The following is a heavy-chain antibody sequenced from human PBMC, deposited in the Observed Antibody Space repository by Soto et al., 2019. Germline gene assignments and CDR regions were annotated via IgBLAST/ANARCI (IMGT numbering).Heavy chain of an antibody. V-gene: IGHV3-7*01. D-gene: IGHD2-2*01. Sequence: PGGSLRLSCAASGFTFSSYWMSWVRQAPGKGLEWVANIKQDGSEKYYVDSVKGRFTISRDNAKNPLYLQMNSLRAEDTAVYYCARAHKDIVVVPAAISEALDTNYYYYYMDVWGKGTTVTVSS. J-gene: IGHJ6*03. CDR2: IKQDGSEK. CDR1: GFTFSSYW. CDR3: ARAHKDIVVVPAAISEALDTNYYYYYMDV.